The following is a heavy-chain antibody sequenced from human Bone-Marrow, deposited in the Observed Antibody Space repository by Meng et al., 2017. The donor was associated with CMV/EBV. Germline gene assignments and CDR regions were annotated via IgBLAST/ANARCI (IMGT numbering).Heavy chain of an antibody. CDR3: ARVKYNTSSNFGMDV. Sequence: SETLSLTCAISGDSVSSDTAAWSWIRQSPSRGLEWLGRTYYRSKWYNDYALSVKSRITINPDTSKNQFSLRLISVTPEDTALYYCARVKYNTSSNFGMDVWGQGTTATVS. CDR2: TYYRSKWYN. J-gene: IGHJ6*02. CDR1: GDSVSSDTAA. V-gene: IGHV6-1*01. D-gene: IGHD6-6*01.